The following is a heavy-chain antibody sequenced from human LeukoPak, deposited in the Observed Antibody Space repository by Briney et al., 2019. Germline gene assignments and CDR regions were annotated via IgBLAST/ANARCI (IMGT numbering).Heavy chain of an antibody. J-gene: IGHJ4*02. Sequence: SETLSLTCTVSGGSISSSSYYWGWIRQPPGKGLEWIGSIYYSGSTYYNPSLKSRVTISVDTSKNQFSLKLSSVTAADTAVYYCARYREVGATVDYWGQGTLVTVSS. CDR3: ARYREVGATVDY. CDR1: GGSISSSSYY. CDR2: IYYSGST. V-gene: IGHV4-39*01. D-gene: IGHD1-26*01.